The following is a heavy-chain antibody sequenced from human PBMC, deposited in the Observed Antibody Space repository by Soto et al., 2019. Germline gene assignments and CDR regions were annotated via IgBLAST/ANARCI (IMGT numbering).Heavy chain of an antibody. CDR2: IWGDGSKK. Sequence: EVQLLESGGGLVQPGGSLSLSCAASGLTFSIYSMNWVRQAPGKGLEWVAVIWGDGSKKFYADSVKGRFTISRDNSKNTLYLQMNSLRAEDTAVYYCAKGFRPDGGYDLDYWGQGTLVTVSS. J-gene: IGHJ4*02. V-gene: IGHV3-23*03. CDR1: GLTFSIYS. CDR3: AKGFRPDGGYDLDY. D-gene: IGHD5-12*01.